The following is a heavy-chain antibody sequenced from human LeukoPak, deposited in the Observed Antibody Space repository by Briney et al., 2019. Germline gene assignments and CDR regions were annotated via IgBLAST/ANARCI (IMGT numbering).Heavy chain of an antibody. CDR2: IYPSDSDT. D-gene: IGHD3-22*01. Sequence: GESLKISCKGSGYSFTTYWIGWVRQMPGKGLEWLGIIYPSDSDTKYSPSFQGQVTISADESTSTAYLQWSSLKASDTAMYYCVRGYFFDYWGQGTLVTVSS. J-gene: IGHJ4*02. CDR1: GYSFTTYW. CDR3: VRGYFFDY. V-gene: IGHV5-51*01.